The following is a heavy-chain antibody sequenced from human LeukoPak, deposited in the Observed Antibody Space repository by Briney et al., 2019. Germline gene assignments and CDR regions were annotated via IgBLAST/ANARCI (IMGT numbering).Heavy chain of an antibody. J-gene: IGHJ3*02. Sequence: GGSLRLSCAASGFTFSSYWMHWVRQAPGKGLEWVSGTSPSGGTTFDADSVKGRFTISRDNSKNMLYLQMNSLRAEDTALYYCAKCGVIDTYDGFDIWGQGTMVTVSS. D-gene: IGHD1-26*01. CDR3: AKCGVIDTYDGFDI. V-gene: IGHV3-23*01. CDR1: GFTFSSYW. CDR2: TSPSGGTT.